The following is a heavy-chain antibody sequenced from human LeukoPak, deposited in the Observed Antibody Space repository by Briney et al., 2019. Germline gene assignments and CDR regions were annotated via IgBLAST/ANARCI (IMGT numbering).Heavy chain of an antibody. J-gene: IGHJ6*03. CDR2: VHYTGNT. Sequence: SETLSLTCTVSGGSTNSSYWSWIRQPPGKGLQWIGYVHYTGNTNYNPSLKSRVTISVDTSKNRFSLKLSSVTAADTAVYFCARDSSGYSGYDYYYMDVWGKGTTVTISS. V-gene: IGHV4-59*01. CDR1: GGSTNSSY. D-gene: IGHD1-26*01. CDR3: ARDSSGYSGYDYYYMDV.